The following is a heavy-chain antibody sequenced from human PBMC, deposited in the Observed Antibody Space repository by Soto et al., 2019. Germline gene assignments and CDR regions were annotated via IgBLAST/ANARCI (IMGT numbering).Heavy chain of an antibody. CDR2: IRSKANSYAT. V-gene: IGHV3-73*01. CDR3: TRHGPLSLTGDDAFDI. J-gene: IGHJ3*02. D-gene: IGHD7-27*01. CDR1: GFTFSGSA. Sequence: GGSLRLSCAASGFTFSGSAMHWVRQASGKGLEWVGRIRSKANSYATAYAASVKGRFTISRDDSKNTAYLQMNSLKTEDTAVYYCTRHGPLSLTGDDAFDIWGQATMVTVSS.